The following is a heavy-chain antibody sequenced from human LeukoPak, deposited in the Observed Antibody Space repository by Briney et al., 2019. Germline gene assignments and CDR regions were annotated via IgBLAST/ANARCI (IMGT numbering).Heavy chain of an antibody. J-gene: IGHJ4*02. CDR1: GGSFRGYY. CDR2: INHSGST. Sequence: SETLSLTCAVYGGSFRGYYWSWIRQPPGKGREWIGEINHSGSTNYNPSLKSRVTISVDTSKNQFSLKLSSVTAADTAVYYCARVPHRKGTAYDYWGQGTLVTVSS. D-gene: IGHD1-1*01. V-gene: IGHV4-34*01. CDR3: ARVPHRKGTAYDY.